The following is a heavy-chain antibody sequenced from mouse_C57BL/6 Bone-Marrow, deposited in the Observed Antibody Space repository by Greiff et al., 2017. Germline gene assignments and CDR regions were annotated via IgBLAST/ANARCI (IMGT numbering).Heavy chain of an antibody. CDR3: ARDPYGPLAY. V-gene: IGHV1-64*01. J-gene: IGHJ3*01. CDR1: GYTFTSYW. CDR2: IHPNSGST. Sequence: QVQLQQPGAELVKPGASVKLSCKASGYTFTSYWMHWVKQRPGQGLEWIGMIHPNSGSTNYNEKFKSKATLTVDKSSSAAYMQLSSLTSEDSAVYYCARDPYGPLAYWGQGTLVTVSA. D-gene: IGHD1-1*02.